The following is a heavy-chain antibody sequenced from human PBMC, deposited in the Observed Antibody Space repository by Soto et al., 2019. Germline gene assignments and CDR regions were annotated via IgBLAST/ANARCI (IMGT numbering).Heavy chain of an antibody. Sequence: GGSLRLSCAASGFTFSSYGMHWVRQAPGKGLEWVAVIWYDGSNKYYADSVKGRFTISRDNSKNTLYLQMNSLRAEDTAVYYCARDPTYSGSYSYLVYWGQGTLVTVSS. D-gene: IGHD1-26*01. J-gene: IGHJ4*02. CDR2: IWYDGSNK. CDR1: GFTFSSYG. CDR3: ARDPTYSGSYSYLVY. V-gene: IGHV3-33*01.